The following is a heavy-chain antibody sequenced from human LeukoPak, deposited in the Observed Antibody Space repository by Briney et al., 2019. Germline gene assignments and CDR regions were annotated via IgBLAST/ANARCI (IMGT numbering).Heavy chain of an antibody. J-gene: IGHJ5*02. CDR1: GGTFSSYA. CDR2: IIPIFGTA. Sequence: SVKVSCRASGGTFSSYAISWVRQAPGQGLEWMGGIIPIFGTANYAQKFQGRVTITADESTSTAYMELSSLRSEDTAVYYCARSPMVRGVIISWFDPWGQGTLVTVSS. CDR3: ARSPMVRGVIISWFDP. D-gene: IGHD3-10*01. V-gene: IGHV1-69*13.